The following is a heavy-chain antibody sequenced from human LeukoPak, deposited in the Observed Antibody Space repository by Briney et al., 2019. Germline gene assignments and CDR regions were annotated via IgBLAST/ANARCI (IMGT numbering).Heavy chain of an antibody. Sequence: PSETLSLTCTVSGGSISSATYYWNWIRQPAGKGLEWIGRIYTSGSTNYNLSLKSRVTISVDTSNNHFSLKLSSVTAADTAVYYCARVTSRGIGVNWFDPWGQGTLVTVSS. J-gene: IGHJ5*02. CDR3: ARVTSRGIGVNWFDP. D-gene: IGHD3-10*01. V-gene: IGHV4-61*02. CDR1: GGSISSATYY. CDR2: IYTSGST.